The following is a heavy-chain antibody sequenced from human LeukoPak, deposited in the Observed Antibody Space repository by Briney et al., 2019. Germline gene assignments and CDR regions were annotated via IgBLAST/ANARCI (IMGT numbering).Heavy chain of an antibody. CDR2: ISSSSSYI. D-gene: IGHD1-26*01. CDR1: GFTFSSYS. Sequence: GGSLRLSCAASGFTFSSYSMNWVRQAPGKGLEWVSSISSSSSYIYYADSVKGRFTISRDNAKNSLYLQMNSLRAEDTAVYYCAREGVGAPEGAFDIWGQGTMVTVSS. V-gene: IGHV3-21*01. J-gene: IGHJ3*02. CDR3: AREGVGAPEGAFDI.